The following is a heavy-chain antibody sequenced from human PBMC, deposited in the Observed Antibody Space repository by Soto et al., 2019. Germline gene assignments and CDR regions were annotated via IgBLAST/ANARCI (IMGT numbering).Heavy chain of an antibody. CDR3: ARAPYGPPDYGRNWFDP. Sequence: GASVKVSCKASGYTFTGYYMHWVRQAPGQGLAWMGWINPNSGGTNYAQKFQGRVTMTRDTSISTAYMELSRLRSDDTAVYYCARAPYGPPDYGRNWFDPWGQGTLVTVSS. J-gene: IGHJ5*02. D-gene: IGHD4-17*01. V-gene: IGHV1-2*02. CDR2: INPNSGGT. CDR1: GYTFTGYY.